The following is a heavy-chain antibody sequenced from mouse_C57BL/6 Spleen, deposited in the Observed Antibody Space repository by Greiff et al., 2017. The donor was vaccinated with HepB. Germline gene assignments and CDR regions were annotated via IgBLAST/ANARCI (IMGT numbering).Heavy chain of an antibody. J-gene: IGHJ1*03. CDR1: GFTFSDAW. CDR2: IRNKANNHAT. V-gene: IGHV6-6*01. D-gene: IGHD2-3*01. CDR3: TGDGYHWYFDV. Sequence: EVQLQQSGGGLVQPGGSMKLSCAASGFTFSDAWMDWVRQSPEKGLEWVAEIRNKANNHATYYAESVKGRFTISRDDSKSSVYLQMNSLRAEDTGIYYCTGDGYHWYFDVWGTGTTVTVSS.